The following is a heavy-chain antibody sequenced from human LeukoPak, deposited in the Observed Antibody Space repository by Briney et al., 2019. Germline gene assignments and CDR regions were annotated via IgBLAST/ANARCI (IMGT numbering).Heavy chain of an antibody. V-gene: IGHV1-18*01. CDR3: ASYYYDSSGYLAFDI. Sequence: GASVKVSCKASGGTFSNYAISWVRQAPGQGLEWMGWISAYNGNTNYAQKLQGRVTMTTDTSTSTAYMELRSLRSDDTAVYYCASYYYDSSGYLAFDIWGQGTMVTVSS. CDR2: ISAYNGNT. CDR1: GGTFSNYA. J-gene: IGHJ3*02. D-gene: IGHD3-22*01.